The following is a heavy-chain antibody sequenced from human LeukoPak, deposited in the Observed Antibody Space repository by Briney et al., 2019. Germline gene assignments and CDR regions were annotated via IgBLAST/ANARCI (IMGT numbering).Heavy chain of an antibody. CDR1: GYSFTTYH. Sequence: ASVKVSCKASGYSFTTYHMHRVRQAPGQGLEWMGIISPSGDYTTYAQKLQGRLTVTRDTSTSTVYMELSSLRSEDTAMYYCARDGGRYSADYWGQGTLVTVSS. CDR2: ISPSGDYT. V-gene: IGHV1-46*04. J-gene: IGHJ4*02. CDR3: ARDGGRYSADY. D-gene: IGHD1-26*01.